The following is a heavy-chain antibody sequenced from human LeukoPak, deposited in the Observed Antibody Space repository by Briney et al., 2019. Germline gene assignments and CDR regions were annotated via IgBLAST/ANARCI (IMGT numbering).Heavy chain of an antibody. J-gene: IGHJ6*03. CDR1: GFTFSSYA. Sequence: QPGGSLRLSCAASGFTFSSYAMSWVRQHPGKGLEWLSAISASGGSTYYADSVKCRFTISRDNSKNTLYLQTNSMRAEDTAVYYCAKDLLRQWLADYYYYMDVWGKGTTVTVSS. D-gene: IGHD6-19*01. V-gene: IGHV3-23*01. CDR2: ISASGGST. CDR3: AKDLLRQWLADYYYYMDV.